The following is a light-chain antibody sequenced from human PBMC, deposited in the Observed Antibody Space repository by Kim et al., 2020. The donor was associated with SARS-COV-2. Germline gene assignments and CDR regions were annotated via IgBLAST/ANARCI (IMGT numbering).Light chain of an antibody. CDR1: EGLLSRVGIIY. J-gene: IGKJ1*01. CDR3: MHGIHWPGT. Sequence: LASRPCRSTEGLLSRVGIIYLNWFQQRPGQSPRRLTYKVSNRGSGVPDRFRGSGSGTDFTLKISRVEPEDVGVYYCMHGIHWPGTFGQGTKVDI. CDR2: KVS. V-gene: IGKV2-30*01.